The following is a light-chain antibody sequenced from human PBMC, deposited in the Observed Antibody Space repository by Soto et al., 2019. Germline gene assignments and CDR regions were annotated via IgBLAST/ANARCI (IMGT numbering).Light chain of an antibody. CDR2: LTS. J-gene: IGKJ2*01. CDR3: MQAVETPYT. V-gene: IGKV2-28*01. Sequence: DIVMTQSPPSLPVTPGESASISCRSSQSLLDRYGHTSLVWYLQKPGRSPQLLIYLTSNRASGVPDRFSGSGSGTEFILKISRVEAEDVGVYYCMQAVETPYTFGQGTKLEIK. CDR1: QSLLDRYGHTS.